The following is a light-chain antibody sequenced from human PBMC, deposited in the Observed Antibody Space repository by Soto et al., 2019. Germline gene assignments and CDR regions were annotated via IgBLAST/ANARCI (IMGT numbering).Light chain of an antibody. V-gene: IGLV2-18*01. J-gene: IGLJ1*01. Sequence: LTQPPSVSGSPGQSVTISCTGTSSDVGSYNRLSWYQQPPGTAPKLIMYEVNTRPSGVPDRFSGSKSGSTASLTISGPQAEDEADYYCSLYISGSTYVFGTGTKVTVL. CDR1: SSDVGSYNR. CDR2: EVN. CDR3: SLYISGSTYV.